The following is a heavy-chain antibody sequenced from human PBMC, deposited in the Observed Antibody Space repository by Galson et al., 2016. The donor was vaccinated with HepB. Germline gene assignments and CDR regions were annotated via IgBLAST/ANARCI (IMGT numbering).Heavy chain of an antibody. V-gene: IGHV1-69-2*01. J-gene: IGHJ6*03. Sequence: VKVSCKVSGYTFTDQYIHWVQQAPGKGLAWMGLVDPEDGETIYAEKFQGRVTITADTSADTAYMELSSLRSEDTAVYYCASATQTAEVKSTDYYYYMDVWGKGTAVTVSS. D-gene: IGHD1-14*01. CDR2: VDPEDGET. CDR1: GYTFTDQY. CDR3: ASATQTAEVKSTDYYYYMDV.